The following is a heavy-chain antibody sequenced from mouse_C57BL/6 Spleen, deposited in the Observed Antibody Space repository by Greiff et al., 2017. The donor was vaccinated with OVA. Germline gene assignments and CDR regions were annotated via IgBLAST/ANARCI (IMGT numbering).Heavy chain of an antibody. CDR2: IDPSDSET. CDR3: ARWDEYDDWCAY. V-gene: IGHV1-52*01. CDR1: GYTFTSYW. Sequence: QVQLKQPGAELVRPGSSVKLSCKASGYTFTSYWMHWVKQRPIQGLEWIGDIDPSDSETHYNQKFKDKATLTVDKSSSTAYMQLSSLTSEDSAVYYCARWDEYDDWCAYWGQGTLVTVSA. J-gene: IGHJ3*01. D-gene: IGHD2-4*01.